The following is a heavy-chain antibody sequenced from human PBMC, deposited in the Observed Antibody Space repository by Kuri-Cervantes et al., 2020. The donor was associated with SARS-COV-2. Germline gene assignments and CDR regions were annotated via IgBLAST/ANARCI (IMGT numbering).Heavy chain of an antibody. CDR3: ARDRTVTTLYYYYMDV. CDR2: INHSGST. CDR1: GGSISSHY. J-gene: IGHJ6*03. Sequence: SETLSLTCTVSGGSISSHYWSWIRQPAGKGLEWIGEINHSGSTNYNPSLKSRVTISVDTSKNQFSLKLSSVTAADTAVYYCARDRTVTTLYYYYMDVWGKGTTVTVSS. V-gene: IGHV4-34*01. D-gene: IGHD4-17*01.